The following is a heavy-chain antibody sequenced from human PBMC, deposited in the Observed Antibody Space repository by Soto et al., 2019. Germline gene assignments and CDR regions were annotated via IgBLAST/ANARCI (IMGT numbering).Heavy chain of an antibody. J-gene: IGHJ6*02. CDR2: IYYSGST. CDR3: ARDQPFSGYDFWSGYYYYYYYGMDV. Sequence: KPSETLSLTCTVSGGSISSGDYYWSWIRQPPGKGLEWIGYIYYSGSTYYNPSLKSRVTISVDTSKNQFSLKLSSVTAADTAVYYCARDQPFSGYDFWSGYYYYYYYGMDVWGQGTTVTVSS. D-gene: IGHD3-3*01. CDR1: GGSISSGDYY. V-gene: IGHV4-30-4*01.